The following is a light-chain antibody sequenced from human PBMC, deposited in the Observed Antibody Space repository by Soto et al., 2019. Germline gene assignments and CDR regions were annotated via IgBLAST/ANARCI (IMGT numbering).Light chain of an antibody. V-gene: IGLV1-44*01. CDR3: EAWDDGLIGSVA. Sequence: QSVLTQPPSASGTPGQRVTVSCSGSSSNIGKNTVNWYQQLPGTAPQLLIYRNYQRPSGVPDRFSGSKSGTSAFLTINGLQPDDEAEYYCEAWDDGLIGSVAFGGGTKVTVL. CDR1: SSNIGKNT. J-gene: IGLJ3*02. CDR2: RNY.